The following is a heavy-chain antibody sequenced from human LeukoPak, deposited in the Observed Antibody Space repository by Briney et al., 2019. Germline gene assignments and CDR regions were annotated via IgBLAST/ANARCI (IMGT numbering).Heavy chain of an antibody. CDR1: GYRFTSYG. J-gene: IGHJ4*02. D-gene: IGHD4-17*01. CDR2: ISAYNGNT. Sequence: ASVKVSSTASGYRFTSYGISWVRQAPGQGLEWMGWISAYNGNTNYAQKLQGRVTMTTDTSTSTAYMELSSLRSEDTAVYYCARYNGDLTGGFDYWGQGTLVTVSS. CDR3: ARYNGDLTGGFDY. V-gene: IGHV1-18*01.